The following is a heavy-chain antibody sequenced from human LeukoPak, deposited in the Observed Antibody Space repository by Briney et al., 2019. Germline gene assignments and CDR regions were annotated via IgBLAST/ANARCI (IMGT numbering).Heavy chain of an antibody. V-gene: IGHV3-21*01. J-gene: IGHJ4*02. CDR2: ISSSSSYI. CDR1: GFTFSSYS. CDR3: ARDQSGDSITIFGVVNYYFDY. D-gene: IGHD3-3*01. Sequence: GGSLRLSCAASGFTFSSYSMNWVRQAPGKGLEWVSSISSSSSYIYYADSVKGRFTISRDNAKNSLYLQMNSLRAEDTAVYYCARDQSGDSITIFGVVNYYFDYWGQGTLVTVSS.